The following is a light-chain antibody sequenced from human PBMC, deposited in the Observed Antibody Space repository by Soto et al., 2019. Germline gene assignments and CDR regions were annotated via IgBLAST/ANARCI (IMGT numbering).Light chain of an antibody. CDR3: QQSYSTHWT. CDR2: AAS. V-gene: IGKV1-39*01. CDR1: QSISSY. J-gene: IGKJ1*01. Sequence: DIQMTQSPCSLSASVGDRVTITCRASQSISSYLNWYQQKPGKAPKLLIYAASSLQSGVPSRFSGSGSGADFSLTISSLQAEDFATHYCQQSYSTHWTFGQGTKVEIK.